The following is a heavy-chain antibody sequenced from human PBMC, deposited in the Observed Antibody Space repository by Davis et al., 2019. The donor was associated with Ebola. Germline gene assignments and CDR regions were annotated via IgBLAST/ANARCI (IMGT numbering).Heavy chain of an antibody. V-gene: IGHV3-11*01. CDR1: GFTFSDYY. J-gene: IGHJ4*02. CDR3: ARYLTGYYPNDY. D-gene: IGHD3-9*01. CDR2: ISSSGSTI. Sequence: GESLKISCAASGFTFSDYYMSWIRQAPGKGLEWVSYISSSGSTIYYADSVKGRFTISRDNAKSSLYLQMNSLRAEDTAVYYCARYLTGYYPNDYWGQGTLVTVSS.